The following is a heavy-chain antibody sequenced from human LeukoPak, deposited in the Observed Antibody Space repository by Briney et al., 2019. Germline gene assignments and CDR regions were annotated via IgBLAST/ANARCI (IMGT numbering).Heavy chain of an antibody. Sequence: PSETLSLTCAVYGGSFSGYYWSWIRQPPGKGLEWIGEINHSVSTNYNPSLKSRVTISVDTSTNQFSLKLSSVTAADTAVYYCARGRIVVVVAAIRWFDPWGQGTLVTVSS. CDR1: GGSFSGYY. CDR3: ARGRIVVVVAAIRWFDP. CDR2: INHSVST. V-gene: IGHV4-34*01. D-gene: IGHD2-15*01. J-gene: IGHJ5*02.